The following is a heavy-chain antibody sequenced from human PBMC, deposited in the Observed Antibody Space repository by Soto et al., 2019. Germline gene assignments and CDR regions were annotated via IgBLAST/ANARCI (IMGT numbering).Heavy chain of an antibody. Sequence: VKVSCKTSHATFTGYTINWVRQAPGQGLECLGWISSLNGNTYYARDFQGRLTMTTNTSATTAYMELRSLRSDDTAVYFCARGTVTSGRWFGPWGQGTLVTVYS. J-gene: IGHJ5*02. D-gene: IGHD4-17*01. CDR3: ARGTVTSGRWFGP. CDR1: HATFTGYT. CDR2: ISSLNGNT. V-gene: IGHV1-18*04.